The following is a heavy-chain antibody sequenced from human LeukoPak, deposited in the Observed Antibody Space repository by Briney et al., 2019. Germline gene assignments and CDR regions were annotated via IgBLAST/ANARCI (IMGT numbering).Heavy chain of an antibody. D-gene: IGHD3-22*01. CDR3: ARDYYYDSSGYYFGDAFDI. CDR1: GLTFSSYA. CDR2: ISYDGSNK. V-gene: IGHV3-30-3*01. Sequence: PGGSLRLSCAASGLTFSSYAMHWVRQAPGKGLEWVAVISYDGSNKYYADSVKGRFTISRDNSKNTLYLQMNSLRAEDTAVYYCARDYYYDSSGYYFGDAFDIWGQGTMVTVSS. J-gene: IGHJ3*02.